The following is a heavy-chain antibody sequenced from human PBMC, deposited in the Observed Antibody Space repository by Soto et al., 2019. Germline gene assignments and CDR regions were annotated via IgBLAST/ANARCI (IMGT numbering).Heavy chain of an antibody. V-gene: IGHV3-74*01. CDR1: GFAFSRFP. CDR2: IDPDGGDT. D-gene: IGHD1-26*01. CDR3: ATMAGTYPY. Sequence: PGGSLRLSCAASGFAFSRFPMHWVRQAPGKGLVWVSRIDPDGGDTTYADSVKGRFTISRDNAKNIVYLQMSSLRAEDTALYYCATMAGTYPYWGQGTLVTVSS. J-gene: IGHJ4*02.